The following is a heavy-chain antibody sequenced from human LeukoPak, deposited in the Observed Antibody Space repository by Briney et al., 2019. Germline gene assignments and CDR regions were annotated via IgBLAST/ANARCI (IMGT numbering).Heavy chain of an antibody. CDR3: AKGYSNPSHFDY. J-gene: IGHJ4*02. CDR1: GFSFNSYA. D-gene: IGHD4-11*01. Sequence: GGSLRLSCAASGFSFNSYAMSWVRQAPGKGLAWVSTISRSGDNPYYADSVKGRFTISRDNSKSTLYLQMNNLRVEDTAVYFCAKGYSNPSHFDYWGQGTLVAVSS. V-gene: IGHV3-23*01. CDR2: ISRSGDNP.